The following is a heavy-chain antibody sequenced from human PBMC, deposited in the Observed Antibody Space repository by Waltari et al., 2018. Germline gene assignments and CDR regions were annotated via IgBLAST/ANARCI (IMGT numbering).Heavy chain of an antibody. CDR1: GFFFKHYG. V-gene: IGHV3-33*01. CDR3: VRDVDTSSHLNRFDP. CDR2: VWFDGSKE. D-gene: IGHD3-22*01. J-gene: IGHJ5*02. Sequence: QVQLVESGGGVVPPGRSLRLSCAASGFFFKHYGMHWVRQAPGKGLEWGAVVWFDGSKEFYADSVKGRFIISRDDSNNIVYLQMNALRAEDTAVYHCVRDVDTSSHLNRFDPWGQGTLVTVSS.